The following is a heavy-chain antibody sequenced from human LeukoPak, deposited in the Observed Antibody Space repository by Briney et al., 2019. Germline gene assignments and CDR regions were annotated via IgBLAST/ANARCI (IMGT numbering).Heavy chain of an antibody. CDR3: ARWRTVTGGGHYFDY. D-gene: IGHD4-17*01. CDR1: GFTFSSYV. J-gene: IGHJ4*02. Sequence: GGSLRLSCAASGFTFSSYVMHWVRQAPGKGLEWVAVMSYDGSNKYYAGSVKGRFTISRDNSKNTLYLQMNSLRAEDTAVYYCARWRTVTGGGHYFDYWGQGTLVTVSS. CDR2: MSYDGSNK. V-gene: IGHV3-33*05.